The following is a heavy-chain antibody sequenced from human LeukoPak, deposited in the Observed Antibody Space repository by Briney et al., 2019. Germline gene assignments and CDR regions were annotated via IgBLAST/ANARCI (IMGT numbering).Heavy chain of an antibody. D-gene: IGHD2-2*01. CDR2: IYKDGRT. Sequence: GGSLRLSCAASGFVVSTNYMTWVRQPPGKGLEWVSVIYKDGRTFYTDSVKGRFTISRDNSKNTLSLRMSSLRPEDTAVYYCVGRYCSSASCPYYFDYWGQGTLVTVSS. V-gene: IGHV3-53*05. CDR3: VGRYCSSASCPYYFDY. J-gene: IGHJ4*02. CDR1: GFVVSTNY.